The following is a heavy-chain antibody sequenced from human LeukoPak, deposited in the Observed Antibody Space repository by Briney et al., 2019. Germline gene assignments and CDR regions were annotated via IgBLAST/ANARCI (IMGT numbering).Heavy chain of an antibody. CDR1: GFTFSSYW. V-gene: IGHV3-7*04. CDR3: AVDSSGPLMIY. Sequence: GGSLRLSCAASGFTFSSYWMSWVRQAPGKGLEWVANIKQDGSEKYYVDSVKGRFTISRDNAKNSLYLQMNSLRAEDTAVYYCAVDSSGPLMIYWGQGTLVTVSS. CDR2: IKQDGSEK. D-gene: IGHD3-22*01. J-gene: IGHJ4*02.